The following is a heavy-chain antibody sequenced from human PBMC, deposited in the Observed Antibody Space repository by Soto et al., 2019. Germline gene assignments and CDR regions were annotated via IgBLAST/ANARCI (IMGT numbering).Heavy chain of an antibody. J-gene: IGHJ5*02. Sequence: QVQLVQSGAEVKKPGASVKVSCTASGYTFTHYAIHWVRHAPGQRLEWMGFINAGSGNTKYSQTFQGRLTFTKDTSASTAYLELSSLSSEDTAIYYCARGLAADGAWGQGTLVTVSS. CDR2: INAGSGNT. D-gene: IGHD6-13*01. CDR3: ARGLAADGA. V-gene: IGHV1-3*01. CDR1: GYTFTHYA.